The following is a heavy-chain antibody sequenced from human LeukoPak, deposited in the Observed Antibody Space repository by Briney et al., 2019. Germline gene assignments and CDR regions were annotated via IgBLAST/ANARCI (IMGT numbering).Heavy chain of an antibody. CDR3: ARYSYGPYYYMDV. J-gene: IGHJ6*03. D-gene: IGHD5-18*01. Sequence: GGSLRLSCAASGFTFSSYWMSWVRQAPGKGLEWVSGINWNGGSTGYADSVKGRFTISRDNAKNSLYLQMNSLRAEDTALYYCARYSYGPYYYMDVWGKGTTVTVSS. CDR2: INWNGGST. CDR1: GFTFSSYW. V-gene: IGHV3-20*04.